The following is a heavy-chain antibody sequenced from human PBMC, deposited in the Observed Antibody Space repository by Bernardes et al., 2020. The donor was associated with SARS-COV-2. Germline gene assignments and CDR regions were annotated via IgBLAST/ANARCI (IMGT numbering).Heavy chain of an antibody. CDR1: GFTFRNYL. CDR2: ISGGGMYI. V-gene: IGHV3-21*01. CDR3: ARDVGGADWRFGFDV. J-gene: IGHJ3*01. D-gene: IGHD2-21*02. Sequence: GGSLRLSCAASGFTFRNYLFSWFRQAPGQGLEWVSSISGGGMYIYYGDAVRGRFTTSRDNTRTSVFLQMESLRAEDTAVYYCARDVGGADWRFGFDVWGPGTMVHVS.